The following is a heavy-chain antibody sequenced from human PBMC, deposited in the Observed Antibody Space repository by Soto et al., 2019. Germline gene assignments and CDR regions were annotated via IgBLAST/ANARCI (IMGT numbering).Heavy chain of an antibody. CDR1: GYSFTTNW. Sequence: LKISCKGSGYSFTTNWIGWVRQMPGKGLEWMGVIYPGDSDTRYSPSFQGQVAISADKSINTAYLQWSSLKASDTAMYYCARHSGVAEDGTDWGQGTLVTVSS. CDR2: IYPGDSDT. D-gene: IGHD6-13*01. J-gene: IGHJ1*01. V-gene: IGHV5-51*01. CDR3: ARHSGVAEDGTD.